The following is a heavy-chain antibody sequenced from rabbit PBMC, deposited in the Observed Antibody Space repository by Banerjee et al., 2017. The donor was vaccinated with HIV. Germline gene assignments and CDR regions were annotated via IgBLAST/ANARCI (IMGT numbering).Heavy chain of an antibody. Sequence: QEQLVESGGDLVKPGASLTLTCKASGIDLSSYWMCWVRQAPGKGLEWIACIASGSSGSTNYASWAKGRFTISKTSSTTVTLQMTSLTDADTATYFCARSYAGWSVITDFNFWGPGTLVTV. CDR2: IASGSSGST. J-gene: IGHJ4*01. CDR1: GIDLSSYW. D-gene: IGHD4-2*01. V-gene: IGHV1S45*01. CDR3: ARSYAGWSVITDFNF.